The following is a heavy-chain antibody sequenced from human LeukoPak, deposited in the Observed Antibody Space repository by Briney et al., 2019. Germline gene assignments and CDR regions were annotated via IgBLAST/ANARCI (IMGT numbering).Heavy chain of an antibody. CDR2: IIPILGIA. CDR1: GGTFISYA. D-gene: IGHD3-22*01. V-gene: IGHV1-69*04. J-gene: IGHJ3*02. CDR3: ARAPPRRDYDSSDYDDAFDI. Sequence: ASVKVSCKASGGTFISYAISWVRQAPGQGLEWMGRIIPILGIANYAQKFQGRVTITADKSTSTAYMELSSLRSEDTAVYYWARAPPRRDYDSSDYDDAFDIWGQGTMVTVSS.